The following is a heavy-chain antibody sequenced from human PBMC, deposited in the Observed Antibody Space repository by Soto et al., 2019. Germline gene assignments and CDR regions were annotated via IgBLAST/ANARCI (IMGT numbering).Heavy chain of an antibody. Sequence: SETLSLTCTVSGGSISSGGYYWSWIRQHPGKGLEWIGYIYYSGSTYYNPSLKSRVTISVDTSKNQFSLKLSSVTAADTAVYYCARAVGYSSSWYPFDYWGQGTLVTVSS. J-gene: IGHJ4*02. V-gene: IGHV4-31*03. D-gene: IGHD6-13*01. CDR2: IYYSGST. CDR1: GGSISSGGYY. CDR3: ARAVGYSSSWYPFDY.